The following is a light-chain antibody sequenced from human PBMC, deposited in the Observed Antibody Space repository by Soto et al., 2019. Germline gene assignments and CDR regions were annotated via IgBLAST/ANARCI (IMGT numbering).Light chain of an antibody. CDR3: TSYTTNTALV. CDR1: SSDVGTYNF. Sequence: QSVLTQPASVSGSPGQSITISCTGTSSDVGTYNFVSWYQHHPGKAPKLIIYEVSNRPSGISDRLSGSKSGSTASLTISGLQAEDEADYHCTSYTTNTALVFGTGTKVTVL. J-gene: IGLJ1*01. CDR2: EVS. V-gene: IGLV2-14*01.